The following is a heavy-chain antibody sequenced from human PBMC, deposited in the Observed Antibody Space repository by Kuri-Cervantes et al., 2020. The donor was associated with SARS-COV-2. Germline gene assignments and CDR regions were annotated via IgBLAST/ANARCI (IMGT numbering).Heavy chain of an antibody. CDR1: GGSFSGYY. CDR3: ARSYYGSGSLDY. CDR2: INHSGST. D-gene: IGHD3-10*01. V-gene: IGHV4-34*01. Sequence: SETLSLTCAVYGGSFSGYYWSWIRQPPGKGLEWIGEINHSGSTNYNPSLKSRVTISVDTSKNQFSLKLSSVTAADTAVYYCARSYYGSGSLDYWGQGTLVTVSS. J-gene: IGHJ4*02.